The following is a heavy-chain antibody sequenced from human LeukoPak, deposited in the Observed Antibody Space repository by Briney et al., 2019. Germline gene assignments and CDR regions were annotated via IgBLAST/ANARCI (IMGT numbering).Heavy chain of an antibody. CDR1: GFTFSSYW. J-gene: IGHJ4*02. CDR3: ARDYNWNPPDY. D-gene: IGHD1-1*01. CDR2: INSDGSAT. V-gene: IGHV3-74*01. Sequence: GGSLRLSCVVTGFTFSSYWMHWVRQAPGKGLVWVSRINSDGSATSYADSVKGRFTISRDNAKNTLYLQMNSLRAEDTAVYYCARDYNWNPPDYWGQGTLVTVSA.